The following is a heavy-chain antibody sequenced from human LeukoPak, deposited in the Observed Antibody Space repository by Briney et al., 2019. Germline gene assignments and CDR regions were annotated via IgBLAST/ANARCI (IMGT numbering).Heavy chain of an antibody. J-gene: IGHJ4*02. CDR2: INPNSGGT. CDR3: AEYYYDSSGYFWFGY. V-gene: IGHV1-2*02. D-gene: IGHD3-22*01. Sequence: ASVKVSCKASGYTFTGYYMHWLRQAPGQGLEWMGWINPNSGGTNYAQKFQGRVTMTRDTSISTAYMELRSLRSDDTAVYYCAEYYYDSSGYFWFGYWGQGTLVTVSS. CDR1: GYTFTGYY.